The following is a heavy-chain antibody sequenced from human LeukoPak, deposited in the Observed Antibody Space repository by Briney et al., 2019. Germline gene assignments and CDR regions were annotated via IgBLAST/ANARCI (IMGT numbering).Heavy chain of an antibody. D-gene: IGHD3-3*01. CDR1: GFTFSSYA. Sequence: GGSLRLSCAAPGFTFSSYAMSWVRQAPGKGLEWVSAISGSGGSTYYADSVKGRFTISRDNSKNTLYLQMNSLRAEDTAVYYCAKERRITIFGVVQSAIRVFDYWGQGTLVTVSS. CDR2: ISGSGGST. CDR3: AKERRITIFGVVQSAIRVFDY. V-gene: IGHV3-23*01. J-gene: IGHJ4*02.